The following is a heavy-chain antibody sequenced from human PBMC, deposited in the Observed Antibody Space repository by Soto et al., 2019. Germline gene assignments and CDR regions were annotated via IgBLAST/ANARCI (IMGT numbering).Heavy chain of an antibody. CDR3: ARDFGSAAVAGPRTILFSMDV. Sequence: GASVKVSCKASGGTFSSYAISWVRQAPGQGLEWMGGIIPIFGTANYAQKFQGRVTITADESTSTAYMELSSLRSEDTAVYYCARDFGSAAVAGPRTILFSMDVWGQGTTVTVSS. J-gene: IGHJ6*02. V-gene: IGHV1-69*13. CDR1: GGTFSSYA. D-gene: IGHD6-19*01. CDR2: IIPIFGTA.